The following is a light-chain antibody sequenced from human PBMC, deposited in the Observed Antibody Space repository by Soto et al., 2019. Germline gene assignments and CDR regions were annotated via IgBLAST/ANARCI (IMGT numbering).Light chain of an antibody. Sequence: VLTLSPGTLSFAPGERATLSCRASQSVSSNYLAWYQQKPGQAPRLLIYGASSRATGIPDRFSGSGSGTDFTLSIRTLDPEYSAVYYCEPYCTSYPWTFGQGTKVDIK. V-gene: IGKV3-20*01. CDR2: GAS. J-gene: IGKJ1*01. CDR3: EPYCTSYPWT. CDR1: QSVSSNY.